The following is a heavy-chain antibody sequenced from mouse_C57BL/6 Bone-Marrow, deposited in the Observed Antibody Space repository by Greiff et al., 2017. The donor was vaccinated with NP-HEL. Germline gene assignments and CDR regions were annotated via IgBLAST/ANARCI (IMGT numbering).Heavy chain of an antibody. CDR3: ARLRQAWFAY. CDR2: IHPNSGST. CDR1: GYTFTSYW. Sequence: QVQLQQPGAELVKPGASVKLSCKASGYTFTSYWMTWVKQRPGQGLEWIGMIHPNSGSTNYNEKFKSKATLTVDKSSSTAYMQLSSLTSEDSAVYYCARLRQAWFAYWGQGTLVTVSA. J-gene: IGHJ3*01. D-gene: IGHD6-1*01. V-gene: IGHV1-64*01.